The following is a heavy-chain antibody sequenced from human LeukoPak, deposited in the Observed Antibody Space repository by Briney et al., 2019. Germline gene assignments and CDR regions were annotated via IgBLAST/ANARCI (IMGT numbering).Heavy chain of an antibody. J-gene: IGHJ4*02. CDR3: AKGEVWYCSSTSCYFY. Sequence: PGGSLRLSCAASGFIFSTYAMSWVRQAPGKGLEWVSGINGVGTSTYYADSVKGRFTISRDNSKNTLYLQMDSLRAEDTAVYYCAKGEVWYCSSTSCYFYWGQGTLVTVSS. CDR1: GFIFSTYA. V-gene: IGHV3-23*01. D-gene: IGHD2-2*01. CDR2: INGVGTST.